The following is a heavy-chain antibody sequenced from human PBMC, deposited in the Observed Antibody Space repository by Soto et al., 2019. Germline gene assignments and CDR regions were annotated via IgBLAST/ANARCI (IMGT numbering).Heavy chain of an antibody. D-gene: IGHD6-19*01. Sequence: QVQLQQWGAGLLKPSETLSLTCAVYGGSFSGYYWSWIHQPPGKGLEWIGEINHSGSTNYNPSLKSRVTISVDTSKNQFSLKLSSVTAADTAVYYCARWGSGWYGYYYYYMDVWGKGTTVTVSS. CDR2: INHSGST. V-gene: IGHV4-34*01. CDR1: GGSFSGYY. CDR3: ARWGSGWYGYYYYYMDV. J-gene: IGHJ6*03.